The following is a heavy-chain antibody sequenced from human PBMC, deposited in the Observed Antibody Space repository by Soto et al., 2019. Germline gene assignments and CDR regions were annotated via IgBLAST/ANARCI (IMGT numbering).Heavy chain of an antibody. D-gene: IGHD3-10*01. J-gene: IGHJ4*02. CDR3: ARGVRYYSSEKPANFDY. CDR1: GFTFSDYY. Sequence: QVQLLESGGGLVKPGGSLRLSCAASGFTFSDYYMSWIRQAPGKGLECVAYISVSSTYANYADSVGGRFTISRDNAENSLFLQMNSLRADDTAVYYCARGVRYYSSEKPANFDYWGQGALVTVSS. CDR2: ISVSSTYA. V-gene: IGHV3-11*05.